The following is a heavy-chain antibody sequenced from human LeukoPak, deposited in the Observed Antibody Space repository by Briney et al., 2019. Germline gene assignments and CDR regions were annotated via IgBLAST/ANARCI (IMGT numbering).Heavy chain of an antibody. CDR1: GFTFSSYA. V-gene: IGHV3-30*04. J-gene: IGHJ6*02. Sequence: PGRSLRLSCAASGFTFSSYAMHWVRQAPGKGLEWVAVISYDGSNKYYADSVKGRFTISRDNSKNTLYLQMNSLRAEDTAVYYCARGDRHYYYYYGMDVWGQGTTVTVSS. CDR2: ISYDGSNK. CDR3: ARGDRHYYYYYGMDV.